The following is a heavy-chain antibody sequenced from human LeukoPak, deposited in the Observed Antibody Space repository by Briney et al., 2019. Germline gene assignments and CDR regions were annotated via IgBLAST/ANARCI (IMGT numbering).Heavy chain of an antibody. J-gene: IGHJ4*02. Sequence: PGGSLRLSCAASGFTFSSYAMSWVRQAPGKGLEWASAISGSGGSTHYADSVKGRFTISRDNSKNTLYLQMNSLRAEDTAVYYCAKGPYGTAMALDYWGQGTLVTVSS. D-gene: IGHD5-18*01. CDR1: GFTFSSYA. CDR2: ISGSGGST. CDR3: AKGPYGTAMALDY. V-gene: IGHV3-23*01.